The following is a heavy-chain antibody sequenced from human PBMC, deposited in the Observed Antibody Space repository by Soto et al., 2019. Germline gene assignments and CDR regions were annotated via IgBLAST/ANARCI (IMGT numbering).Heavy chain of an antibody. CDR1: GYTFTSYA. V-gene: IGHV1-3*01. CDR3: ARDVGATGD. CDR2: INAGNGNT. Sequence: QVQLVQSGAEVKKPGASVKVSCKASGYTFTSYAMHWVRQAPGQRLEWMGWINAGNGNTKYSQKCQGRVTITGDTSASTAYMELSSLRSEDTAVYYCARDVGATGDWGQGTLVTVSS. D-gene: IGHD1-26*01. J-gene: IGHJ4*02.